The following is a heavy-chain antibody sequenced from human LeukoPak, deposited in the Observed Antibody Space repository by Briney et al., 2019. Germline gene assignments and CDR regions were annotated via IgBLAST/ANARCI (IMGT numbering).Heavy chain of an antibody. Sequence: GGSLRLSCAASGFTFSSHWMSWVRQAPGKGLEWVANIKVDGSEKYYVDSVKGRFTISRDNAKNSVSLQMDSLRGEDAGIYYCAREGSSWGYYFDYWGQGTLVSVSS. CDR2: IKVDGSEK. V-gene: IGHV3-7*04. D-gene: IGHD6-13*01. CDR1: GFTFSSHW. J-gene: IGHJ4*02. CDR3: AREGSSWGYYFDY.